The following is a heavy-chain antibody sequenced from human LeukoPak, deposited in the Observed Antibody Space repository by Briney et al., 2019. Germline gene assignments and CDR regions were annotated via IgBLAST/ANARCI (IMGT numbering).Heavy chain of an antibody. CDR1: GYTFTSYD. Sequence: ASVKVSCKASGYTFTSYDINWVRQATGQGLEWMGWMNPDSGNTGYAQKFQGRVTITRNTSISTAYMELSSLRSEDTAVYYCARGNQPPQYYYYYYYMDVWGKGTTVTVSS. CDR2: MNPDSGNT. CDR3: ARGNQPPQYYYYYYYMDV. J-gene: IGHJ6*03. D-gene: IGHD1-14*01. V-gene: IGHV1-8*03.